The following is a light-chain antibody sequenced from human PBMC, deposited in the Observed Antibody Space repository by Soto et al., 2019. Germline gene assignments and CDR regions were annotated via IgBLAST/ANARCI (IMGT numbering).Light chain of an antibody. CDR3: QQRSNWPSIT. V-gene: IGKV3-11*01. Sequence: PGSIATRSCSASQSVGTYLARYHHKLGQAPRLVIYDASNRATGIPARFSGSGSGTDFTLTISSLEPEDFAVYYCQQRSNWPSITFGQGTRLEIK. CDR1: QSVGTY. CDR2: DAS. J-gene: IGKJ5*01.